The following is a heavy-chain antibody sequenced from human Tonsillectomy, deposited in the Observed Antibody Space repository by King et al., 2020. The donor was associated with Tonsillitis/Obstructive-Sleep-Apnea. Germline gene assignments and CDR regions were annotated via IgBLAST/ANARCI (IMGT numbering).Heavy chain of an antibody. J-gene: IGHJ6*03. CDR1: GFTFCHAW. Sequence: VQLVESGGGLVKPGGSLRLSCAASGFTFCHAWMSWVRQAPGKGLEWLGQIKSKTDGGTTDFAAPVKGRFSISRDDSKSTLYLQMYSLKTEDTAVYYCSSLQGIYHHYMDVWGKGTTVTVSS. V-gene: IGHV3-15*01. CDR2: IKSKTDGGTT. CDR3: SSLQGIYHHYMDV.